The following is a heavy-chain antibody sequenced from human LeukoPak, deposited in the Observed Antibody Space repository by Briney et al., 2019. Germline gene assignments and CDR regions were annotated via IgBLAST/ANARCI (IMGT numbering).Heavy chain of an antibody. Sequence: GESLKIFCKGSGYSFTSYWIGWVRQMPGKGLEWMGIIYPGDSDTRYSPSFQGQVTISADKSISTAYLQWSSLKASDTAMYYCARPIFFGKGRTNDAFDIWGQGTMVTVSS. CDR1: GYSFTSYW. V-gene: IGHV5-51*01. J-gene: IGHJ3*02. CDR2: IYPGDSDT. CDR3: ARPIFFGKGRTNDAFDI. D-gene: IGHD3-3*01.